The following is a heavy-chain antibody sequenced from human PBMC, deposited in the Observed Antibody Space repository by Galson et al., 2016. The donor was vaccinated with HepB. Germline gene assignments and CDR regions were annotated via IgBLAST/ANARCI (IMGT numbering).Heavy chain of an antibody. J-gene: IGHJ4*02. D-gene: IGHD5/OR15-5a*01. CDR2: LYSTGST. Sequence: TLSLTCTVSNDSISRGIYSWSWIRQPAGKGLEWIGRLYSTGSTTYNPSPKSRVTMSVDTSRNQFSLRLSSVTAADTAIYYCVSGYTVYDTFDYWGLGTLVTVSS. CDR3: VSGYTVYDTFDY. V-gene: IGHV4-61*02. CDR1: NDSISRGIYS.